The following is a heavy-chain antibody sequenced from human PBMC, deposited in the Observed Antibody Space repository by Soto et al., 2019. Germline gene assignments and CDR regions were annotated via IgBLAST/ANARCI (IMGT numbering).Heavy chain of an antibody. Sequence: QVQLQESGPGLVKPSQTLSLTGTVSGGSISSGGYSWSCIRQHPGKGLEWIGYIYYSGSTYYNPSLKSRVTISVDTSKNQFSLKLSSVPAADTAVYYCARDQGSSSWYWVGVFDSWGQGTLVTVSS. CDR1: GGSISSGGYS. CDR3: ARDQGSSSWYWVGVFDS. CDR2: IYYSGST. D-gene: IGHD6-13*01. J-gene: IGHJ4*02. V-gene: IGHV4-31*03.